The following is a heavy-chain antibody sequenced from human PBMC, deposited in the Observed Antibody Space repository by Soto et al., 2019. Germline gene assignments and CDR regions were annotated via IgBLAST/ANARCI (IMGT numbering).Heavy chain of an antibody. D-gene: IGHD5-18*01. CDR1: GGTFSSYA. V-gene: IGHV1-69*06. CDR3: ARDRSRIQLWLPYYYYGMDV. CDR2: IIPIFGTA. Sequence: SVKVSCKASGGTFSSYAISWVRQAPGQGLEWMGGIIPIFGTANYAQKFQGRVTITADKSTSTAYMELSNLRSEDTAVYYCARDRSRIQLWLPYYYYGMDVWGQGTTVTVSS. J-gene: IGHJ6*02.